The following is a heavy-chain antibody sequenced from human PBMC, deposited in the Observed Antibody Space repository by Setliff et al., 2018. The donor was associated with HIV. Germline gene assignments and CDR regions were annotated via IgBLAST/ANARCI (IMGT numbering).Heavy chain of an antibody. J-gene: IGHJ3*02. D-gene: IGHD3-10*01. Sequence: ASVKVSCKTSGYTFTDHHIHWVRQAPGQGLEWMGWSSAYNGNTNYAQKLQGRVTMTTDTSTSTAYMELRSLRSDDTAVYYCARDRAGDAFDIWGQGTMVTVSS. V-gene: IGHV1-18*04. CDR1: GYTFTDHH. CDR2: SSAYNGNT. CDR3: ARDRAGDAFDI.